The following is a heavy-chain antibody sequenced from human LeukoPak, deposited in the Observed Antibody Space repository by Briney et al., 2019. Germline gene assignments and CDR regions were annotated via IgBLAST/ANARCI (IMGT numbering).Heavy chain of an antibody. CDR3: AKERQLEPFDC. Sequence: GGSLRLSCAASGFTFSNYGMHWVPQTPGNGLKWVAFVQNDGSDKFFADSVKGRFTVSRDNSKNTLYLQMSSLRADDTAVYYCAKERQLEPFDCWGQGTLVTVSS. J-gene: IGHJ4*02. CDR1: GFTFSNYG. V-gene: IGHV3-30*02. CDR2: VQNDGSDK. D-gene: IGHD1-1*01.